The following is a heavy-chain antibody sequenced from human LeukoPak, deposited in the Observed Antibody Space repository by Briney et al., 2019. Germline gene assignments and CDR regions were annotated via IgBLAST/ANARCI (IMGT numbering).Heavy chain of an antibody. CDR2: INPSGGGT. V-gene: IGHV1-46*01. J-gene: IGHJ5*02. D-gene: IGHD2-8*01. CDR1: GYTFTSYY. Sequence: GASVKVSCKASGYTFTSYYIHWVRQAPRQGLEWMGVINPSGGGTSYAQKFQGRVTMTRDTSTSTVYMDLRSLRSEDTAVYFCARDMLAVPSNWFDPWGQGTLVTVSS. CDR3: ARDMLAVPSNWFDP.